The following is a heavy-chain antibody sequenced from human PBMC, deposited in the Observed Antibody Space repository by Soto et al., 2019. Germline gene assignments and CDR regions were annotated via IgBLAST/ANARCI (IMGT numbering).Heavy chain of an antibody. J-gene: IGHJ4*02. D-gene: IGHD4-17*01. CDR1: GFSVTSDGVG. Sequence: QITFKESGPTLVKPKQTLALTCTFSGFSVTSDGVGVCWIRQPPGKALEWLAVIFWDDDKRYSPSLESRLSIARDTSKIQVFLTMTNRESVDTATYYCALLNDCDYTFWGQGTLVTVSS. CDR3: ALLNDCDYTF. V-gene: IGHV2-5*02. CDR2: IFWDDDK.